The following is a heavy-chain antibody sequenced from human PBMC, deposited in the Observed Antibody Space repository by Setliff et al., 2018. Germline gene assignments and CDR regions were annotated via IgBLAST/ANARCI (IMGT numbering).Heavy chain of an antibody. CDR1: GGSISGYY. Sequence: SETLSLTCTVSGGSISGYYWSWIRQSAGKGLEWIGRIYSSGSTNYNPSVRTRVTMSVDTSKNQFSLKLSSVTAADTAVYYCARDARTGGGVDWFDPWGQG. CDR3: ARDARTGGGVDWFDP. J-gene: IGHJ5*02. V-gene: IGHV4-4*07. CDR2: IYSSGST. D-gene: IGHD1-1*01.